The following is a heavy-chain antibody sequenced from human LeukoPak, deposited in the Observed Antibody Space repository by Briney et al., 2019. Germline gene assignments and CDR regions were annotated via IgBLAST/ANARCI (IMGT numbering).Heavy chain of an antibody. CDR1: GFTFSSYA. CDR2: ISSDGSSI. CDR3: ARARDYGGNSADY. J-gene: IGHJ4*02. D-gene: IGHD4-23*01. Sequence: PGGSLRLSCAASGFTFSSYAMHWVRQAPGKGLEWVAVISSDGSSIYYAGSVKGRFTISRDNSKNTVYLQMSSLRAEDTAMYYCARARDYGGNSADYWGQGTLVAVSS. V-gene: IGHV3-30-3*01.